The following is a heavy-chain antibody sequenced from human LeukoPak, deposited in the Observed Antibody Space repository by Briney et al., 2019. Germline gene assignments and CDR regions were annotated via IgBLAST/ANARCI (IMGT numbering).Heavy chain of an antibody. J-gene: IGHJ4*02. Sequence: SVKVSCKASGGTFSSYAISWVRQAPGQGIEWMGGIIPIFGTANYAQKFQGRVTINADESTSTAYMELSSLRSEDTAVYYCARVAVYCSGGSCYLPDLSYFDYWGQGTLVTVSS. V-gene: IGHV1-69*01. CDR2: IIPIFGTA. CDR3: ARVAVYCSGGSCYLPDLSYFDY. CDR1: GGTFSSYA. D-gene: IGHD2-15*01.